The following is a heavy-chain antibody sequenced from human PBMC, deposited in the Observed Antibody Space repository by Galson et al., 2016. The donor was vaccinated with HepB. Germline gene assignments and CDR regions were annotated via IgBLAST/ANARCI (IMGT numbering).Heavy chain of an antibody. Sequence: SLRLSCAASGFTFSNYGMHWVRQAPGKGLEWVANIKQDGSAKFYVDSVKGRFAVSRDNAENSLFLQMNSLRAEDTAVYYCARLGDNSGYIDYWGQGILVTVSS. D-gene: IGHD3-22*01. J-gene: IGHJ4*02. CDR2: IKQDGSAK. V-gene: IGHV3-7*03. CDR1: GFTFSNYG. CDR3: ARLGDNSGYIDY.